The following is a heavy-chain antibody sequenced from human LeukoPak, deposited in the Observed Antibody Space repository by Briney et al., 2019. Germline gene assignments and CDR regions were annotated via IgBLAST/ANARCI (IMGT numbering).Heavy chain of an antibody. CDR2: IWYDGSNK. J-gene: IGHJ5*02. V-gene: IGHV3-33*01. CDR1: GFTVSSYG. Sequence: GGSLRLSCAASGFTVSSYGMFWVRQAPGKGLEWVAIIWYDGSNKYYADSVKGRFTISRDNSKNTLYLQMNNLRAEDTAVYYCARDVHPSSSSGRREHPWGQGTLVTVSS. CDR3: ARDVHPSSSSGRREHP. D-gene: IGHD6-6*01.